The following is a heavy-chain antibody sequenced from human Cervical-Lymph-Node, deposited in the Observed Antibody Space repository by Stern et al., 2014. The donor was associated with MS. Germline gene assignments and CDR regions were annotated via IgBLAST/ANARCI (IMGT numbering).Heavy chain of an antibody. Sequence: VQLVESGGGVVQPGRSLRLSCAASGFTFSNYGMHWVRQAPGKGLEWLAVIWYDGNKKYYADSVKGRFTISRDNSKNTLFLQMSSLTAEDTALYYCARGNWSYEGMGYWGQGTLVTVSS. CDR1: GFTFSNYG. CDR3: ARGNWSYEGMGY. CDR2: IWYDGNKK. D-gene: IGHD1-7*01. V-gene: IGHV3-33*01. J-gene: IGHJ4*02.